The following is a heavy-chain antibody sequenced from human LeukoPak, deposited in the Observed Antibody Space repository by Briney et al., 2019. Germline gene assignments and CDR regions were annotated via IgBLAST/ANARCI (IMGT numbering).Heavy chain of an antibody. CDR3: ARDPSTTGTTYAFDI. J-gene: IGHJ3*02. V-gene: IGHV3-21*04. D-gene: IGHD1-1*01. CDR2: ISGSSSYI. CDR1: GFTFSSYS. Sequence: GGSLRLSCAASGFTFSSYSMNWVRQAPGKGLEWVSSISGSSSYIYYADSVKGRFTISRDNAKNSLYLQMNSLRAEDTAVYYCARDPSTTGTTYAFDIWGQGTMVTVSS.